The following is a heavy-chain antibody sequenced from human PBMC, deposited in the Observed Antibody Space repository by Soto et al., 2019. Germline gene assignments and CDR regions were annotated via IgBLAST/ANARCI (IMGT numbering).Heavy chain of an antibody. V-gene: IGHV4-34*01. CDR2: INHSGST. J-gene: IGHJ6*02. CDR3: ARGRARGKVVPAAIRNSSGWYGGGYYYYGMDV. D-gene: IGHD2-2*02. Sequence: PSETLSLTCAVYGGSLSGYYWSWIRQPPGKGLEWIGEINHSGSTNYNPSLKSRVTISVDTSKNQFSLKLSSVTAADTAVYYCARGRARGKVVPAAIRNSSGWYGGGYYYYGMDVWGQGTTVTVSS. CDR1: GGSLSGYY.